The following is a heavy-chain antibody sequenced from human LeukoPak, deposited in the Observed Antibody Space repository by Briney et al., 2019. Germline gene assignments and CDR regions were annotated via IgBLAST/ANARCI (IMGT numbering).Heavy chain of an antibody. CDR1: GGSISSSTYY. V-gene: IGHV4-30-2*01. CDR3: ARDGHCTNGVCYVAFDI. CDR2: IYHSGST. J-gene: IGHJ3*02. Sequence: SETLSLTCTVSGGSISSSTYYWSWIRQPPGKGLEWVGYIYHSGSTYYNPSLKSRVTISVDRSKNQFSLKLSSVTAADTAVYYCARDGHCTNGVCYVAFDIWGQGTMVTVSS. D-gene: IGHD2-8*01.